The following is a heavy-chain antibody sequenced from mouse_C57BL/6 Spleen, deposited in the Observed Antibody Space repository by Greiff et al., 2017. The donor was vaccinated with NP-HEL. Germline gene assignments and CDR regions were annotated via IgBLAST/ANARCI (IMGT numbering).Heavy chain of an antibody. J-gene: IGHJ1*03. CDR2: INPNNGGT. V-gene: IGHV1-26*01. D-gene: IGHD1-1*02. CDR1: GYTFTDYY. Sequence: EVQLQQSGPELVKPGASVKISCKASGYTFTDYYMNWVKQSHGKSLEWIGDINPNNGGTSYNQKFKGKAKLTVDKSSSTDYMELRSLTSEDSAVYDCARKGSHWYFDVWGTGTTVTVSS. CDR3: ARKGSHWYFDV.